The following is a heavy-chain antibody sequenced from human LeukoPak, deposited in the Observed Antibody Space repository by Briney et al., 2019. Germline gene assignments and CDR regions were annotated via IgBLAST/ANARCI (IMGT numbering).Heavy chain of an antibody. D-gene: IGHD5/OR15-5a*01. J-gene: IGHJ4*02. V-gene: IGHV3-74*01. CDR2: INHDGKLR. Sequence: AVSLRLSCAASGFALTNYGRLWVRQAPGKGLVWVLHINHDGKLRNYADCVRGRFTVSREIAKHTLYLHMNSLGADDTATYYCARDVFSLGDSWGQGTLVTVSS. CDR1: GFALTNYG. CDR3: ARDVFSLGDS.